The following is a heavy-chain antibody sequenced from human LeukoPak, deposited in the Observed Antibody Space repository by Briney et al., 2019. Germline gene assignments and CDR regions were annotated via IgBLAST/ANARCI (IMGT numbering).Heavy chain of an antibody. D-gene: IGHD3-10*01. Sequence: GASVKLSFKASGGTFSSYAISWVRQAPGQGLEWMGGIIPIFGTANYAQKFQSRVTITADESTSTAYMELSSLRSEDTAVYYCASFPPKYGSGSYSFDYWGQGTLVTVSS. CDR1: GGTFSSYA. J-gene: IGHJ4*02. CDR2: IIPIFGTA. CDR3: ASFPPKYGSGSYSFDY. V-gene: IGHV1-69*13.